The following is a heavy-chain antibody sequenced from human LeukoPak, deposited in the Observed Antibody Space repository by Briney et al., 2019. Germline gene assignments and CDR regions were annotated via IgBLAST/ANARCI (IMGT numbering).Heavy chain of an antibody. J-gene: IGHJ3*02. CDR1: GFTFTSSA. CDR3: AAGVVVIAYDAFDI. V-gene: IGHV1-58*01. Sequence: VASVKVSCKASGFTFTSSAVQWVRQARGQRLEWIGWIVVGSGNTNYALKFQERVTITRDMSTSTAYMELSSLRSEDTAVYYCAAGVVVIAYDAFDIWGQGTMVTVSS. CDR2: IVVGSGNT. D-gene: IGHD2-21*01.